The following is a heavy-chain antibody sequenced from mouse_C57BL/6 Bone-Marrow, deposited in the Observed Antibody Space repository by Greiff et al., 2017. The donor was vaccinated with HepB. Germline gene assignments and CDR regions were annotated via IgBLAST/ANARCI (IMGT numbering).Heavy chain of an antibody. D-gene: IGHD1-1*01. J-gene: IGHJ2*01. CDR3: ARLKDYYGSSLFDY. CDR1: GYSITSDY. V-gene: IGHV3-8*01. Sequence: VQLKESGPGLAKPSQTLSLTCSVTGYSITSDYWNWIRKLPGNKLEYMGYISYSGSTYYNPSLKSRISITRDTSKNQYYLQLNSVTTEDTATYYCARLKDYYGSSLFDYWGQGTTLTVSS. CDR2: ISYSGST.